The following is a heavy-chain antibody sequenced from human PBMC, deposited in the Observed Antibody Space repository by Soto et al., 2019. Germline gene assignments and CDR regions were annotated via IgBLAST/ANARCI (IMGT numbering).Heavy chain of an antibody. CDR2: IVVGSGNT. D-gene: IGHD5-12*01. V-gene: IGHV1-58*02. CDR1: GFTFTSSA. J-gene: IGHJ4*02. Sequence: SVKVSCKASGFTFTSSAMQWVRQARGLRLEWIGWIVVGSGNTNYAQKFQERVTITRDMSTSTAYMELSSLRSEDTAVYYCAAAFRGYDLFDYWGQGTLVTVSS. CDR3: AAAFRGYDLFDY.